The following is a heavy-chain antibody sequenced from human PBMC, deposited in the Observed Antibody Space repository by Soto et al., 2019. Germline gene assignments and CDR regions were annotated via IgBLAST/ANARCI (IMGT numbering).Heavy chain of an antibody. CDR2: IDFGGNNR. CDR3: VRGIYRKFGMDV. CDR1: GFTFISHW. D-gene: IGHD3-16*02. V-gene: IGHV3-74*01. Sequence: EVQLVESGGCLVHPGGSLRLSCAASGFTFISHWIHWVRQTPGKGLVWVSRIDFGGNNRNYADSGKGQFTIYRDNAKNTVYLQMNSLRADDAAVYYCVRGIYRKFGMDVWGQGTTV. J-gene: IGHJ6*02.